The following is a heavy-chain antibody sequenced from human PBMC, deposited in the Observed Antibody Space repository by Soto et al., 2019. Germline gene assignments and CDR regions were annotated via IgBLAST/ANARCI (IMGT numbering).Heavy chain of an antibody. V-gene: IGHV4-39*01. CDR1: GGSLRGSTYY. J-gene: IGHJ5*02. D-gene: IGHD1-7*01. CDR2: IYYSGTS. CDR3: ARHSFERYNWNSPFDP. Sequence: PSETLSLTCTVSGGSLRGSTYYWGWIRQPPGKGLEWIGSIYYSGTSYYSPSLESRLIISIDTSKNQFSLKLSSVTAADTALYYCARHSFERYNWNSPFDPWGQGTLVTVSS.